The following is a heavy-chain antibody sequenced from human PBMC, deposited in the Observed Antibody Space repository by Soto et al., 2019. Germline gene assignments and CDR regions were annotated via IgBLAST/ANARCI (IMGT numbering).Heavy chain of an antibody. V-gene: IGHV3-23*01. Sequence: GGSLRLSYAASGFTFSSYAMSWVRRAPGKGLEWVSAISGSGGSTYYADSVKGRFTISRDNSKNTLYLQMNSLRAEDTAVYYCASYDSSGLSAFDIRGQGTMVTVSS. CDR2: ISGSGGST. CDR1: GFTFSSYA. J-gene: IGHJ3*02. CDR3: ASYDSSGLSAFDI. D-gene: IGHD3-22*01.